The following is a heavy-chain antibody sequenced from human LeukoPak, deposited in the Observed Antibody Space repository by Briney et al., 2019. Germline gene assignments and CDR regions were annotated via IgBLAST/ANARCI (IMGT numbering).Heavy chain of an antibody. CDR3: VKGGFTYYDD. CDR2: IITGDIT. Sequence: GGSLRLFCEASGFTFDYSATTWVRQAPEKGLEWVSTIITGDITFYANSVKGRFTISRDNSKNALFLQMNSLRAEDTAIYYCVKGGFTYYDDWGQGTLVTVSS. J-gene: IGHJ4*02. CDR1: GFTFDYSA. D-gene: IGHD3-22*01. V-gene: IGHV3-23*01.